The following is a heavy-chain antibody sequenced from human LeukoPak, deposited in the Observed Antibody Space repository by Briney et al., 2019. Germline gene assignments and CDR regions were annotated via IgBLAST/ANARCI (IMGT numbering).Heavy chain of an antibody. Sequence: ASVKVSCKASGYTFTSYGISWVRQAPGQGLEWMGWISAYNGNTNYAQKLQGRVTMTTDTSTSTAYMELRSLRSDDTAVYYCARDEGGGAMVRGVTPYYYGMDVWGKGTTVTVSS. D-gene: IGHD3-10*01. CDR2: ISAYNGNT. J-gene: IGHJ6*04. V-gene: IGHV1-18*04. CDR1: GYTFTSYG. CDR3: ARDEGGGAMVRGVTPYYYGMDV.